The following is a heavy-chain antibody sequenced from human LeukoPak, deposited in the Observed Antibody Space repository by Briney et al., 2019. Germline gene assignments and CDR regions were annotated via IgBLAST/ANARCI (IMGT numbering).Heavy chain of an antibody. D-gene: IGHD5-24*01. J-gene: IGHJ4*02. V-gene: IGHV3-74*01. CDR3: ARGGLEPVDY. CDR1: GFTFSNYW. Sequence: GGSLRLSCAVSGFTFSNYWMHWVRQAPGMGLVWVSRINTDGRTTSYADSVKGRFTISRDNAKNILYLEVNSLRTDDTAVYYCARGGLEPVDYWGQGTLVPVSS. CDR2: INTDGRTT.